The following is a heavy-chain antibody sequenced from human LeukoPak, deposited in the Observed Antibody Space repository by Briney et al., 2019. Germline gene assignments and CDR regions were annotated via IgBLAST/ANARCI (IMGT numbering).Heavy chain of an antibody. Sequence: GGSLRLSCAASGFTFSSYAMHWVRQAPGKGLEWVAVISYDGSNKYYADSVKGRFTISRDNSKNTLYLQMNSLRAEDTAVYYCARYRGSYYSPDYWGQGTLVTVSS. J-gene: IGHJ4*02. CDR1: GFTFSSYA. D-gene: IGHD1-26*01. CDR2: ISYDGSNK. CDR3: ARYRGSYYSPDY. V-gene: IGHV3-30*04.